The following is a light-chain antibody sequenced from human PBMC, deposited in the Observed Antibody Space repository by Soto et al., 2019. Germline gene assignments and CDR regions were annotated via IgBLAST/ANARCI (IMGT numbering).Light chain of an antibody. CDR2: DVS. CDR1: SSDVGGYNY. V-gene: IGLV2-11*01. J-gene: IGLJ1*01. Sequence: QSALTQPRSVSGSPGQSVTISCTGTSSDVGGYNYVSWYQQHPGKAPKLMIYDVSKRPSGVPDRFSGSKSGNTASLTISGLQAEDEADYYCCSYAGSYTLYVFGTGTKVNV. CDR3: CSYAGSYTLYV.